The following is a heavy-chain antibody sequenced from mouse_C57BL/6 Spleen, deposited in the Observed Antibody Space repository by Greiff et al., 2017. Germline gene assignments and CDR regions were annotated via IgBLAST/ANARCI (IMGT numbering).Heavy chain of an antibody. V-gene: IGHV1-74*01. CDR3: AIEELRSRGAY. Sequence: VQLKQPGAELVKPGASVKVSCKASGYTFTSYWMHWVKQRPGQGLEWIGRIHPSDSDTNYNQKFKGKATLTVDKSSSTAYMQLSSLTSEDSAVYYCAIEELRSRGAYWGQGTLVTVSA. CDR1: GYTFTSYW. D-gene: IGHD3-2*02. CDR2: IHPSDSDT. J-gene: IGHJ3*01.